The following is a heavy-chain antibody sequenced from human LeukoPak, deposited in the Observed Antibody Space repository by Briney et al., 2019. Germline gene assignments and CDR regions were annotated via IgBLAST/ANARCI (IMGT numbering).Heavy chain of an antibody. CDR1: GFTFRSYG. V-gene: IGHV3-30*18. J-gene: IGHJ4*02. CDR2: ISYDGSNK. Sequence: GGSLRLSCAASGFTFRSYGMHWVRQAPGKGLEWVAAISYDGSNKYYADSVKGRFTISRDNSKNTLYLQMNSLRAEDTAVYYCAKELGIWDYYGSRSPDYWGQGTLVTVSS. D-gene: IGHD3-10*01. CDR3: AKELGIWDYYGSRSPDY.